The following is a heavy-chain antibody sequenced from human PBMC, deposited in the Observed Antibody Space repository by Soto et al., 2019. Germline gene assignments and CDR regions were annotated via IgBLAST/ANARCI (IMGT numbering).Heavy chain of an antibody. CDR1: GGTFSSYT. D-gene: IGHD2-21*02. CDR3: ARARLVTAPFDY. Sequence: QVQLVQSGAEVKKPGSSVNVSCKASGGTFSSYTISWVRQAPGQGLEWMGRIIPILGIANYAQKFQGRVTITADKPTSTAYMELSSLRSEDTAVYYCARARLVTAPFDYWGQGTLVTVSS. J-gene: IGHJ4*02. V-gene: IGHV1-69*02. CDR2: IIPILGIA.